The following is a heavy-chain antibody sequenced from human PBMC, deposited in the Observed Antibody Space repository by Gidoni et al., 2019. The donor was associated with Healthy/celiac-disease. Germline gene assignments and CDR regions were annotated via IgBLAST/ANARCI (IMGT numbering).Heavy chain of an antibody. CDR3: ARVYYDILTGLPVAFDI. V-gene: IGHV4-31*03. CDR1: GGSISSGGYY. Sequence: QVQLQESGPGLVKPSQTLSLTCTVSGGSISSGGYYWSWIRQHPGKGLEWIGYIYYSGSTYYNPSLKSRVTISVDTSKNQFSLKLSSVTAADTAVYYCARVYYDILTGLPVAFDIWGQGTMVTVSS. D-gene: IGHD3-9*01. CDR2: IYYSGST. J-gene: IGHJ3*02.